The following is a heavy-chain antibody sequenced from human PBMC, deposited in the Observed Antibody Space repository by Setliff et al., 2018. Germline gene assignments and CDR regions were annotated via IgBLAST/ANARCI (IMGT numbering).Heavy chain of an antibody. D-gene: IGHD3-16*01. Sequence: GGSLRLSCAASGFSFESHGMHWVRQAPGKGLEWVAFIQHDGENKFYADSVKGRLTVSRDNSKNTLYLEMDGLRPEDTAVYYCANSRVTNFRGHLYLPRGLDVWGQGTLVTVSS. V-gene: IGHV3-30*02. CDR3: ANSRVTNFRGHLYLPRGLDV. CDR2: IQHDGENK. J-gene: IGHJ4*02. CDR1: GFSFESHG.